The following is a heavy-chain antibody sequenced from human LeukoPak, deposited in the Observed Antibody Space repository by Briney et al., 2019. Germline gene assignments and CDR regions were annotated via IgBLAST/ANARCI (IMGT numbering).Heavy chain of an antibody. D-gene: IGHD2-2*01. CDR2: ISSSGSTI. V-gene: IGHV3-48*03. CDR1: GFTFSSYE. J-gene: IGHJ4*02. Sequence: GGSLRLSCAASGFTFSSYEMNWVRQAPGKGLEWVSYISSSGSTIYYADSVKGRFTIPRDNAKNSLYLQMNSLRAEDTAVYYCARDCSTSCLDYWGQGTLVTVSS. CDR3: ARDCSTSCLDY.